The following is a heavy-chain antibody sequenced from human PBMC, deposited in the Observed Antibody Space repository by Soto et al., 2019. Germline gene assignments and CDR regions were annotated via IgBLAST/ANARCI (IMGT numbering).Heavy chain of an antibody. D-gene: IGHD5-18*01. J-gene: IGHJ5*02. CDR2: ISYSGTT. V-gene: IGHV4-30-4*01. CDR1: GDPISSSNNY. Sequence: PSETLPLTCIFFGDPISSSNNYWSWIRHPPGEGLEWIGFISYSGTTSYSPSLKSRLAISLDTSKNQFSLSLSSVTAADVAVYYCARGRGYSYGLDPWGQGTLVTVHS. CDR3: ARGRGYSYGLDP.